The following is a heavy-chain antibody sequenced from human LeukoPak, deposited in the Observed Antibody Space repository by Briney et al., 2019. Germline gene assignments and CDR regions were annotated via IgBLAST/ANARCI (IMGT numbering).Heavy chain of an antibody. D-gene: IGHD5-24*01. J-gene: IGHJ4*02. Sequence: PSETLSLTCAVYGGSFSGYYWSWIRQPPGKGLEWIGEINHSGSTNYNPSLKSRVTISVDTSKNQFSLKLSSVTAADTAVYYCARHGHWRVYRDGYNRRGYFDYWGQGTLVTVSS. CDR2: INHSGST. CDR1: GGSFSGYY. V-gene: IGHV4-34*01. CDR3: ARHGHWRVYRDGYNRRGYFDY.